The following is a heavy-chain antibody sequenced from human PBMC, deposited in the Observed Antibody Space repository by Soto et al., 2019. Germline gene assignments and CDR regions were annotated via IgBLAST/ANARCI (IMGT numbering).Heavy chain of an antibody. J-gene: IGHJ6*02. CDR3: AKGTTIHVYYDFWSGFLLDV. Sequence: PGGSLRLSCAASAFTFNSYAMTWVRQAPGKGLEWVSAISGSGGSTYYADSVRGRFTISRDNSKNTLYLQMNSLRAEDTAVYYCAKGTTIHVYYDFWSGFLLDVWGQGTTVTVSS. CDR2: ISGSGGST. D-gene: IGHD3-3*01. CDR1: AFTFNSYA. V-gene: IGHV3-23*01.